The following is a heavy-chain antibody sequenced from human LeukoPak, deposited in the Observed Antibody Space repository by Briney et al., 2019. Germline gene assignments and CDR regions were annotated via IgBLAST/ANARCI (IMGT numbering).Heavy chain of an antibody. D-gene: IGHD4-4*01. CDR1: GFTFSSYA. CDR3: AKKQAPPATVTTDYFDY. Sequence: PGGSLRLSCAASGFTFSSYAMSWVRQAPGKGLEWVSAISGSGGSTYYADSVKGRFTISRDNSKNTLYPQMNSLRAEDTAAYYCAKKQAPPATVTTDYFDYWGQGTLVTVSS. CDR2: ISGSGGST. V-gene: IGHV3-23*01. J-gene: IGHJ4*02.